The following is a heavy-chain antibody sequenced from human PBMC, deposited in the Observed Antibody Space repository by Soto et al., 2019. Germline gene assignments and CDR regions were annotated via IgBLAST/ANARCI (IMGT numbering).Heavy chain of an antibody. CDR2: INHSGST. V-gene: IGHV4-34*01. J-gene: IGHJ4*02. D-gene: IGHD3-10*01. Sequence: SSETLSLTCAVYGGSFSGYYWSWIRQPPGKGLEWIGEINHSGSTNYNPSLKSRVTISVDTSKNQFSLKLSSVTAADTAVYYCARVGPMVRGVTFDYWGQGTLVTVSS. CDR3: ARVGPMVRGVTFDY. CDR1: GGSFSGYY.